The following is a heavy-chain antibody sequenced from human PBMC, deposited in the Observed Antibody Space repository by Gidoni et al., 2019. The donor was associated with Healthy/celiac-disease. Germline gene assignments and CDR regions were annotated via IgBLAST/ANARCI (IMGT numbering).Heavy chain of an antibody. D-gene: IGHD3-22*01. CDR2: ISSSSSTI. CDR1: GFTFSSDS. CDR3: ARDRAYYDSSGYYYGRFDY. J-gene: IGHJ4*02. V-gene: IGHV3-48*01. Sequence: EVQLVDPGGGLVQPGGSLRLSCAASGFTFSSDSMNWVRQAPGKGLEWVSYISSSSSTIYYADSVKGRFTISRDNAKNSLYLQMNSLRAEDTAVYYCARDRAYYDSSGYYYGRFDYWGQGTLVTVSS.